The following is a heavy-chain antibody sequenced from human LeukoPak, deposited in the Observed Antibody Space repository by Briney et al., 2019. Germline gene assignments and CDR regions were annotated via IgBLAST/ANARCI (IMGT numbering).Heavy chain of an antibody. D-gene: IGHD2-21*02. CDR3: AKSPSYCRGDCYSTFEY. CDR1: GFTFSSHA. V-gene: IGHV3-23*01. Sequence: EGSLRLSCSASGFTFSSHAMSWVRQAPGEGLEWVSAFTAGGINTYYADSVKGRFTISRDNSKNTLYLHMNSLRAEDTAVYYCAKSPSYCRGDCYSTFEYWGQGTLVTVSS. J-gene: IGHJ4*02. CDR2: FTAGGINT.